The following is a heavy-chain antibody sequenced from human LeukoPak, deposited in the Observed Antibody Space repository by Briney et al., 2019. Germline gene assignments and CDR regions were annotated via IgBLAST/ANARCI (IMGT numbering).Heavy chain of an antibody. V-gene: IGHV1-18*04. CDR1: GYTFTKYY. D-gene: IGHD6-13*01. CDR2: IIAYNGNT. J-gene: IGHJ6*02. Sequence: RASVKVSCKASGYTFTKYYIHWLRQAPGQGLEGMGWIIAYNGNTNYAQKLQGRITMTTDTSTSTAYLELRSLRSDDTAVYYCARDFNGSGSSWYWYYYYGMDVWGQGTTVTVSS. CDR3: ARDFNGSGSSWYWYYYYGMDV.